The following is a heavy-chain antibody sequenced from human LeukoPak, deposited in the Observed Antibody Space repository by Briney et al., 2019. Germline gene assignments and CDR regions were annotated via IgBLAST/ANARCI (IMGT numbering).Heavy chain of an antibody. CDR3: ARVMYSSGWSFDY. Sequence: GGSLRLSCAASGFTFSSYWMSWVRQAPGKGLEWVANIKQDGSEKYYVDSVKGRFAISRDNAKNSLYLQMNSLRAEDTAVYYCARVMYSSGWSFDYWGQGTLVTVSS. J-gene: IGHJ4*02. CDR1: GFTFSSYW. V-gene: IGHV3-7*01. D-gene: IGHD6-19*01. CDR2: IKQDGSEK.